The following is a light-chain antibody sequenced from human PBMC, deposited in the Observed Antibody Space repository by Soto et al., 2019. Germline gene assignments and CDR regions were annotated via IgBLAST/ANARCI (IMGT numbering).Light chain of an antibody. CDR1: SGHSNYA. CDR2: LNSDRSH. Sequence: QLVLTQSPSASASLGASVKLTCTLSSGHSNYAIAWHQQQSEKGPRYLMKLNSDRSHSKGDGIPDRFSGSSSGAERYLTISSLQSEDEADYYCQTWGSGIVVFGGGTKLTFL. V-gene: IGLV4-69*02. CDR3: QTWGSGIVV. J-gene: IGLJ2*01.